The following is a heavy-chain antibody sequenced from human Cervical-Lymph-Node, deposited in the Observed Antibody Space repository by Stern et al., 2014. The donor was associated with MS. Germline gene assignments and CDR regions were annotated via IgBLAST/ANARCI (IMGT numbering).Heavy chain of an antibody. CDR1: GYYFASYS. CDR2: IYPGDSET. J-gene: IGHJ4*02. D-gene: IGHD3-10*01. Sequence: MQLVQSRAGVKKPGESLKISCQGSGYYFASYSIGWVRQMPGKGLEWMGIIYPGDSETSYSPSFQGQVTISVDKSINTAYLQWSSLKASDTAMYYCTRRGASGYFDSWGQGTQVTISS. CDR3: TRRGASGYFDS. V-gene: IGHV5-51*03.